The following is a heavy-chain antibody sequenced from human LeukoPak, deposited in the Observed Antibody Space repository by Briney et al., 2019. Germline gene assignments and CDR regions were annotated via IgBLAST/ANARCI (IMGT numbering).Heavy chain of an antibody. Sequence: SETLSLTCTVYGGSLSGYYWSWIRQPPEKGLEWIGEINHSGSTNYNPSLTSRVTISVDTSKNQFSLKLSSVTAADTAVYYCARGEGQLVRYYYMDVWGKGTTATISS. V-gene: IGHV4-34*01. CDR2: INHSGST. CDR1: GGSLSGYY. D-gene: IGHD6-13*01. CDR3: ARGEGQLVRYYYMDV. J-gene: IGHJ6*03.